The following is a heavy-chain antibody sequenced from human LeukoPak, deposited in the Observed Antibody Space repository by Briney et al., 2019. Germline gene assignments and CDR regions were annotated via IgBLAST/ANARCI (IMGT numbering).Heavy chain of an antibody. D-gene: IGHD3-16*02. V-gene: IGHV3-23*01. CDR1: GFTFSSYA. J-gene: IGHJ4*02. CDR3: AKNLSYGHRVFDY. CDR2: ITDGGSST. Sequence: GGSLRLSCAASGFTFSSYAMSWVRQAPGKGLEWVSSITDGGSSTYYADSVKGRFTISRDNSKNTLYLQMNSLRAEDTAVYYCAKNLSYGHRVFDYWGQGTLVPVSS.